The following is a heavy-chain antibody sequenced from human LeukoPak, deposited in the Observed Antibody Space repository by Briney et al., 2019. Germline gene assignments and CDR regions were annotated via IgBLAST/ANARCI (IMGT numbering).Heavy chain of an antibody. CDR3: AKGGIYNWFDP. D-gene: IGHD3-16*01. V-gene: IGHV3-23*01. Sequence: PGGSLRLSCAASGFTFSNNGMSWVRQAPGKGLEWVSGISGSGGTTYYADSVKGRFTISRDNSKNTLYLQMNSLRAEDTAVYSCAKGGIYNWFDPWGQGTLVTVSS. CDR2: ISGSGGTT. CDR1: GFTFSNNG. J-gene: IGHJ5*02.